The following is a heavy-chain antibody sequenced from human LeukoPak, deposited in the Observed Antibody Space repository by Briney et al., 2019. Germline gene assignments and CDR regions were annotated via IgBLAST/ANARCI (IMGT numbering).Heavy chain of an antibody. J-gene: IGHJ4*02. Sequence: GRSLRLSCAASGFTFSSYGMHWVRQAPGKGLEWVAVISYDGSNKYYADSVKGRFTISRDNSKNTLYLQMNSLRAEDTAVYYCAKDGDGQQLVPFDYWGQGSLVTVSS. CDR2: ISYDGSNK. CDR3: AKDGDGQQLVPFDY. D-gene: IGHD6-13*01. CDR1: GFTFSSYG. V-gene: IGHV3-30*18.